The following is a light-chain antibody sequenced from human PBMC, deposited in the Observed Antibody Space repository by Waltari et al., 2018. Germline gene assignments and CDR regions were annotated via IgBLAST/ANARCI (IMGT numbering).Light chain of an antibody. CDR2: DDH. CDR1: KLGSKS. CDR3: QVWDSGSGRPQVI. J-gene: IGLJ2*01. Sequence: SYVLTPPPSVSVAPGQTAIITCGGDKLGSKSVHWYQQRAGQAPVLVVHDDHDRPSGIPERLSGSNSGNTATLTISRVEAGDEADFYCQVWDSGSGRPQVIFGGGTRLTVL. V-gene: IGLV3-21*02.